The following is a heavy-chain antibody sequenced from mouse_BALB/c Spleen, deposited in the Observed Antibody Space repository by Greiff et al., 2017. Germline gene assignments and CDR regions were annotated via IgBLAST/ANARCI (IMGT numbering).Heavy chain of an antibody. D-gene: IGHD1-1*01. CDR2: INPGSGGT. CDR3: ARDGSRVDWFAY. V-gene: IGHV1-54*01. J-gene: IGHJ3*01. Sequence: QVQLKQSGAELVRPGTSVKVSCKASGYAFTNYLIEWVKQRPGQGLEWIGVINPGSGGTNYNEKFKGKATLTADKSSSTAYMQLSSLTSDDSAVYFCARDGSRVDWFAYWGQGTLVTVSA. CDR1: GYAFTNYL.